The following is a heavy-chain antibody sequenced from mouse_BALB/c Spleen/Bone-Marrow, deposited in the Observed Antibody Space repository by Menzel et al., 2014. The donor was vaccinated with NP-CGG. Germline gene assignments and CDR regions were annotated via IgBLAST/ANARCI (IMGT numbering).Heavy chain of an antibody. D-gene: IGHD2-3*01. CDR1: GYTFSSYG. V-gene: IGHV5-6-3*01. CDR3: ARDGYYVFYAMDY. Sequence: EVHRQDTGRDLGHPGVSLKLSCAASGYTFSSYGMSWVRQTPDKRLELVATINSNGGSTYYQDRVKGRFTISRDNAKNTLCLQMSKLKAEDTSVYYCARDGYYVFYAMDYW. CDR2: INSNGGST. J-gene: IGHJ4*01.